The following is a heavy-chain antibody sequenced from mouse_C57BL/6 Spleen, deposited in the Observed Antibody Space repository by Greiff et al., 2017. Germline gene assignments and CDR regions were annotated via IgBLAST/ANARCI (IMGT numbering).Heavy chain of an antibody. CDR2: IDPEDGDT. CDR3: TTYGSDGAYLDY. CDR1: GFNIKDYY. V-gene: IGHV14-1*01. Sequence: VQLQQSGAELVRPGASVKLSCTASGFNIKDYYMHWVKQRPEQGLEWIGRIDPEDGDTEYAPKFQGKATMTADTSSNTAYLQLSSLTSEDTAVYYCTTYGSDGAYLDYWGQGTPLTVAS. J-gene: IGHJ2*01. D-gene: IGHD1-1*01.